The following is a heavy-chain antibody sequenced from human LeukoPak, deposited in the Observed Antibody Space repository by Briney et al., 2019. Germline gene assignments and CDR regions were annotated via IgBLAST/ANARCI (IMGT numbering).Heavy chain of an antibody. Sequence: ASVKVSCKASGYTFTSYYMHWVRQAPGQGLEWMGIINPSGGSTSYAQKFQGRVTMTRDTSTSTAYMELSSLRSEDTAVYYCARDPPTSGGEDAFDIWGQGTMVTVSS. CDR2: INPSGGST. CDR1: GYTFTSYY. CDR3: ARDPPTSGGEDAFDI. V-gene: IGHV1-46*01. D-gene: IGHD3-16*01. J-gene: IGHJ3*02.